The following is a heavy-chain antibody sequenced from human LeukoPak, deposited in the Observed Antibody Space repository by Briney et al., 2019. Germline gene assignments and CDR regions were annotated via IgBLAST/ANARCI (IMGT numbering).Heavy chain of an antibody. CDR2: IIPIFGTA. J-gene: IGHJ4*02. Sequence: SVKVPCKASVGTFSSYAISWVRQAPGQGLEWMGRIIPIFGTANYAQKFQGRVTITADKSTSTAYMELSSLRSEDTAVYYCARGFATVTSDYWGQGTLVTVSS. CDR1: VGTFSSYA. D-gene: IGHD4-17*01. CDR3: ARGFATVTSDY. V-gene: IGHV1-69*06.